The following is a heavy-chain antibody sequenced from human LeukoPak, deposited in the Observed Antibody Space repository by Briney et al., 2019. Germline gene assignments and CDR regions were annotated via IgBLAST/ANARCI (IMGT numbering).Heavy chain of an antibody. CDR1: GFTFSDYY. J-gene: IGHJ4*02. Sequence: GGSLRLSCAASGFTFSDYYMGWIRQAPGKGLEWVSYISSSGSTIYYADSVKGRFTISRDNAKNSLYLQMNSLRAEDTAVYYCARGSYYGDYEAFDYWGQGTLVTVSS. V-gene: IGHV3-11*01. CDR2: ISSSGSTI. CDR3: ARGSYYGDYEAFDY. D-gene: IGHD4-17*01.